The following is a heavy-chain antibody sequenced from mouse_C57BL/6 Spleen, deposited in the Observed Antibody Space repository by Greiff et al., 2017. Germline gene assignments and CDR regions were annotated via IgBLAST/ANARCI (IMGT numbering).Heavy chain of an antibody. V-gene: IGHV14-4*01. J-gene: IGHJ3*01. CDR3: TMYYGSSYGFAY. CDR2: IDPENGDT. Sequence: VQLQQSGAELVRPGASVKLSCTASGFNIKDDYMHWVKQRPEQGLAWIGWIDPENGDTEYASKFQGKATITADTSSNTAYLQLSSLTSEDTAVYYCTMYYGSSYGFAYWGQGTLVTVSA. CDR1: GFNIKDDY. D-gene: IGHD1-1*01.